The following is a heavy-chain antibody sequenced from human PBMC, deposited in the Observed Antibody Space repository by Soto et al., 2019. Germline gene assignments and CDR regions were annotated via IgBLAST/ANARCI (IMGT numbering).Heavy chain of an antibody. CDR1: GFAFSGYG. J-gene: IGHJ6*02. D-gene: IGHD6-6*01. CDR2: ISHDESVK. CDR3: AKDRGSSSRADYYSYGLDV. V-gene: IGHV3-30*18. Sequence: QVQLVESGGGVVQPGTSLRLSCAAAGFAFSGYGMHWVRQAPGKGLEWVAIISHDESVKFYADSVKGRFTISRDNSKNTLFLQMSSLRADDTAVYYCAKDRGSSSRADYYSYGLDVWGQGTTVTVSS.